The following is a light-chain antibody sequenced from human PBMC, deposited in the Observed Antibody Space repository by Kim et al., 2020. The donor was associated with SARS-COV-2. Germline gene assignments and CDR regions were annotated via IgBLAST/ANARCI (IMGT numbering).Light chain of an antibody. V-gene: IGLV2-14*03. CDR3: SSFTSSGTFV. Sequence: QSALTQPASVSGSPGQSITISCTGSSGDIGRYNFVTWYQQHPDKAPKLMIYNVTKRPSGVSNRFSGSKSGNTASLTISGLQAEDEVDYYCSSFTSSGTFVFGGGTQLTVL. CDR1: SGDIGRYNF. CDR2: NVT. J-gene: IGLJ2*01.